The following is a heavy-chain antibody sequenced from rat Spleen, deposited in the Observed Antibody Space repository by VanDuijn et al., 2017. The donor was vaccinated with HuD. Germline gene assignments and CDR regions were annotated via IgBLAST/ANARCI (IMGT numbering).Heavy chain of an antibody. D-gene: IGHD1-3*01. Sequence: EVQLVESGGGLVQPGRSMKLSCTVSGFTFSNYYMAWVRQAPTKGLEWVASITNNGGSTYYPDSVKGRFTISRDHAKSTLYLQMNSLRSEDTATYYCTRGLHWGQGVMVTVSS. CDR2: ITNNGGST. CDR1: GFTFSNYY. CDR3: TRGLH. J-gene: IGHJ2*01. V-gene: IGHV5-25*01.